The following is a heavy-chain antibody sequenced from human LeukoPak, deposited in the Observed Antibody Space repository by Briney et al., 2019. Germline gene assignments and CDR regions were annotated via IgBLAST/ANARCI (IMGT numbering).Heavy chain of an antibody. J-gene: IGHJ6*03. CDR2: ISGGGTIT. D-gene: IGHD3-10*01. CDR1: DFSFTTYA. V-gene: IGHV3-23*01. Sequence: GGSLRLSCAASDFSFTTYATSWVRQAPGKGLEWVSSISGGGTITYYADSVKGRFTISRDNSKNTLYLQMNSLRAEDTAVYYCAKVGVPWFGELLGYYYYYMDVWGKGTTVTISS. CDR3: AKVGVPWFGELLGYYYYYMDV.